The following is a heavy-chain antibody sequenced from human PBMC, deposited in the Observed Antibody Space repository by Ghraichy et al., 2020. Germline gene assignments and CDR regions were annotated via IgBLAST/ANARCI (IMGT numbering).Heavy chain of an antibody. D-gene: IGHD6-19*01. CDR3: AGDPPGGSGFYYFNY. V-gene: IGHV3-53*01. CDR1: GFTVSTNS. J-gene: IGHJ4*02. Sequence: GGSLRLSCAPSGFTVSTNSIRWVRQAPGKGLEWVSVIYSAGYAYYADSVKGRFTISRDNSKNTLYLHMNSLRAEDTAVYYCAGDPPGGSGFYYFNYWGQGTLVIVYS. CDR2: IYSAGYA.